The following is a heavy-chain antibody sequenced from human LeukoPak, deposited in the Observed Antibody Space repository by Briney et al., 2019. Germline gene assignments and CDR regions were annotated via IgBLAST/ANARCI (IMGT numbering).Heavy chain of an antibody. Sequence: GASVKVSCKASGGTFSSYAISWVRQAPGQGLEWMGGIIPIFGTANYAQKFQGRVTITADKSTSTAYMELSSLRSEDTAVYYCARDMKYCSSTSCKYYFDYWGQGTLVTVSS. D-gene: IGHD2-2*01. CDR1: GGTFSSYA. V-gene: IGHV1-69*06. CDR2: IIPIFGTA. CDR3: ARDMKYCSSTSCKYYFDY. J-gene: IGHJ4*02.